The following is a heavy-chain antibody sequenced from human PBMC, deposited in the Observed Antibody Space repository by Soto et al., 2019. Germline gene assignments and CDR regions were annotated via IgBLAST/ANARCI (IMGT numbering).Heavy chain of an antibody. Sequence: EVQLVQSGAEVKKPGESLRISCKGSGYSFTSYWISWVRQMPGKGLEWMGRIDPSDSYTNYSPSFQGHVTISADKSISTAYLQWSSLKASDTAMDYCARLQAAAGDNDLTFDYWGQGPLVTVSS. J-gene: IGHJ4*02. V-gene: IGHV5-10-1*01. CDR3: ARLQAAAGDNDLTFDY. CDR2: IDPSDSYT. D-gene: IGHD6-13*01. CDR1: GYSFTSYW.